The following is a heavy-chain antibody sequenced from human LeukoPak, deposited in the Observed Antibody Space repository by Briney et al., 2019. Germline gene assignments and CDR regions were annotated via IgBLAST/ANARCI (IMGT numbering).Heavy chain of an antibody. CDR2: ISGSGGST. V-gene: IGHV3-23*01. J-gene: IGHJ4*02. D-gene: IGHD3-3*01. Sequence: GGSLRLSCAASGFTFSSYAMSWVRQAPGKGLEWVSAISGSGGSTYYADSVKGRFTISRDNSKNTLYLQMNSLRAEDTAVYYCVRDDNGIIRSPGSRHWGQGTLVTVSS. CDR1: GFTFSSYA. CDR3: VRDDNGIIRSPGSRH.